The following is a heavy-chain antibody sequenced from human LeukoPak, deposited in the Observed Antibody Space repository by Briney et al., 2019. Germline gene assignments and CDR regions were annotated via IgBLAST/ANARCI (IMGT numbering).Heavy chain of an antibody. J-gene: IGHJ4*02. Sequence: SETLSLTCTVSGGSVSNGSYYWSWIRQPPGKGLEWIGYIYYSGSTNYNPSLKSRVTISVDTSKNQFSLKLSSVTAADTAVYYCARELRFLEWLPGNFDYWGQGTLVTVSS. CDR1: GGSVSNGSYY. CDR3: ARELRFLEWLPGNFDY. V-gene: IGHV4-61*01. CDR2: IYYSGST. D-gene: IGHD3-3*01.